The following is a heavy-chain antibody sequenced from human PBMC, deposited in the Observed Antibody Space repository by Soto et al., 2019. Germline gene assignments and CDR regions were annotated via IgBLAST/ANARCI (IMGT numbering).Heavy chain of an antibody. CDR1: GFTFSSYA. J-gene: IGHJ4*02. D-gene: IGHD3-10*01. Sequence: PGGSLRLSCAASGFTFSSYAMSWVRQAPGKGLEWVSAISGSGGSTYYADSVKGRFTISRDNSKNTLYLQMNSLRAEDTAVYYCAKDMARGVIPPILDYWGQGTLVTVSS. CDR3: AKDMARGVIPPILDY. V-gene: IGHV3-23*01. CDR2: ISGSGGST.